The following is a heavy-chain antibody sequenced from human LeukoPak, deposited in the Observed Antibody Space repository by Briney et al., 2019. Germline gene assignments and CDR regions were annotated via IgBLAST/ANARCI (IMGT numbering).Heavy chain of an antibody. Sequence: ASVKVSCKASGYTFTSYGISWVRQAPGQGLGWMGWISAYNGNTNYAQKLQGRVTMTRDMSTSTVYMELSSLRSEDTAVYYCARDRDASIYFDYWGQGTLVTVSS. D-gene: IGHD3-16*01. CDR1: GYTFTSYG. CDR2: ISAYNGNT. V-gene: IGHV1-18*01. CDR3: ARDRDASIYFDY. J-gene: IGHJ4*02.